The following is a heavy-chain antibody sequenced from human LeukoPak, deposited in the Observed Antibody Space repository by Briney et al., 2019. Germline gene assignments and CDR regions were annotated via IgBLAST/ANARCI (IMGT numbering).Heavy chain of an antibody. CDR1: GFTFSSYA. CDR2: ISGSGGST. D-gene: IGHD3-22*01. J-gene: IGHJ4*02. V-gene: IGHV3-23*01. Sequence: PGGSLRLSCAASGFTFSSYAMSWVRQAPGKGLEWVSAISGSGGSTYYADSVKGRFTISRDNAKNSLYLQMNSLRAEDTAVYYCARPQYYYDSSGYYYYFDYWGQGTLVTVSS. CDR3: ARPQYYYDSSGYYYYFDY.